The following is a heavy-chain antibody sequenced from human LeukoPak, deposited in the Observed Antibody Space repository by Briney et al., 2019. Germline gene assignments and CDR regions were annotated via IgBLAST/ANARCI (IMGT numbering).Heavy chain of an antibody. V-gene: IGHV4-39*01. CDR1: GGSISTGSYY. Sequence: SETLSLTCTVSGGSISTGSYYWGWIRQPPGKGLEWIASIYYTGTTYYNPSLKSRVTISADTSKNQFSLRLTSVTAADTAVYYCARPYCTNGVCYNWFDPWGQGTLVTVSS. CDR2: IYYTGTT. D-gene: IGHD2-8*01. CDR3: ARPYCTNGVCYNWFDP. J-gene: IGHJ5*02.